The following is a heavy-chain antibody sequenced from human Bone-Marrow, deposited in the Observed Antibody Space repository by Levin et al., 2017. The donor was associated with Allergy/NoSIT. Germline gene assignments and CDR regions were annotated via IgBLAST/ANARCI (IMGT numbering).Heavy chain of an antibody. Sequence: ASVKVSCKASGYTFISYDINWVRQASGQGLEWMGWMNPNTGNTGYPQKFQGRVTMTSNTATNTAYMELRSLRSEDTAVYYCARWGEMATMIAGRDSEYYYYGMDVWGQGTTVTVSS. CDR3: ARWGEMATMIAGRDSEYYYYGMDV. D-gene: IGHD5-24*01. CDR2: MNPNTGNT. J-gene: IGHJ6*02. V-gene: IGHV1-8*01. CDR1: GYTFISYD.